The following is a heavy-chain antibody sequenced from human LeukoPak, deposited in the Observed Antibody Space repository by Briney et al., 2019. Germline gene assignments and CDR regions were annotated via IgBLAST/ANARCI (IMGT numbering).Heavy chain of an antibody. V-gene: IGHV4-59*12. D-gene: IGHD5-18*01. Sequence: SETLSLTCTVSGGSISGYYWSWIRQPPGKGLEWIGYIYYSENTNYNPSLKGRATISLDKSKNQFSLKLTSVTAADTAVYNCARRDTAMVTSFDYWGQGTLVTVSS. J-gene: IGHJ4*02. CDR1: GGSISGYY. CDR3: ARRDTAMVTSFDY. CDR2: IYYSENT.